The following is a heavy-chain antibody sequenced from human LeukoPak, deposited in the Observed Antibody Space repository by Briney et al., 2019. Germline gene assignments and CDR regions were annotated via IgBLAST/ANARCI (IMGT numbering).Heavy chain of an antibody. J-gene: IGHJ4*02. CDR2: INHSGST. D-gene: IGHD6-19*01. CDR1: GGSLSGYY. Sequence: SETLSLTCAVYGGSLSGYYWSWIRQPPGKGLEWIGEINHSGSTNYNPSLKSRVTISVDTSKNQFSLKLSSVTAADTAVYYCARGPWSSSGWYRSYRENDYWGQGTLVTVSS. V-gene: IGHV4-34*01. CDR3: ARGPWSSSGWYRSYRENDY.